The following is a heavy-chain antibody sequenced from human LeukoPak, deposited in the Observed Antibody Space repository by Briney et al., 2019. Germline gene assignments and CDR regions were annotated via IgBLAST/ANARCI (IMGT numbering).Heavy chain of an antibody. V-gene: IGHV1-18*01. CDR1: RYTFSRYG. Sequence: GASVKVSCKDSRYTFSRYGISSVRQAPRQRVEWMGWISAYNGNTSNAQKPQGRVTMTTDTSTSTAYMELKSLRSDDTAVYYCARIRGVIKPGAWDIWGQGTMVTVSS. D-gene: IGHD3-10*01. CDR3: ARIRGVIKPGAWDI. CDR2: ISAYNGNT. J-gene: IGHJ3*02.